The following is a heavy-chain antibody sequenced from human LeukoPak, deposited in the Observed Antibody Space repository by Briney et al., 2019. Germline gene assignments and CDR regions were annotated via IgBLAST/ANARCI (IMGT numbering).Heavy chain of an antibody. J-gene: IGHJ4*02. D-gene: IGHD3-10*01. CDR1: GFTFSSYA. CDR3: ASVVASAGSYHLYLSYFDY. CDR2: ISGSGGST. V-gene: IGHV3-23*01. Sequence: GGSLRLSCAASGFTFSSYAMSWVRQAPGKGLEWVSAISGSGGSTYYADSVKGRFTISRDNSKNTLYPQMNSLRAEDTAVYYCASVVASAGSYHLYLSYFDYWGQGTLVTVSS.